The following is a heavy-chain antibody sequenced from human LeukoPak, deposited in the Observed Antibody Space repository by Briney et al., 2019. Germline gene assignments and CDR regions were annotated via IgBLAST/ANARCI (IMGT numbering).Heavy chain of an antibody. CDR3: ASQYYYGSGYSPPASYYFGMDV. V-gene: IGHV3-48*04. D-gene: IGHD3-10*01. CDR2: ISSSRSTM. J-gene: IGHJ6*02. CDR1: GFTFSSYS. Sequence: GGSLRLSCAASGFTFSSYSMNWVRQAPGKGLEWVSYISSSRSTMYYADSVKGRFTISRDNAKNSLYLQMNSLRAEDTAVYYCASQYYYGSGYSPPASYYFGMDVWGQGTTVTVSS.